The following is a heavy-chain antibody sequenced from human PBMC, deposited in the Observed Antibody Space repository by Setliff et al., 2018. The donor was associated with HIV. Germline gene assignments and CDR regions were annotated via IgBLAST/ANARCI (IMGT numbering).Heavy chain of an antibody. CDR2: INTYTGNP. J-gene: IGHJ4*02. CDR3: ARDGYYYDSSGHLAYYFDY. CDR1: GYTFRSYG. V-gene: IGHV7-4-1*02. Sequence: ASVKVSCKASGYTFRSYGINWVRQAPGQGLEWMGWINTYTGNPTYAQDFTGRFVSSLDTSVSTAYLQISSLKAEDIAVYYCARDGYYYDSSGHLAYYFDYWGQGTLVTVSS. D-gene: IGHD3-22*01.